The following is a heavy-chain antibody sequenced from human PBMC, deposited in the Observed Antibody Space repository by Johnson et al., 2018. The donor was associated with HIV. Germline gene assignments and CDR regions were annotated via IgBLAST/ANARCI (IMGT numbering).Heavy chain of an antibody. V-gene: IGHV3-33*08. CDR2: VWYDGSNK. Sequence: VQLVESGGGVVQPGRSLRLSCAASGFTFSSYGMHWVRQAPGKGLEWVATVWYDGSNKYYADSVMGRFTISRDNSKSTLYLQMNSLRAEDTAMYYCARDVAGIYEAFDIWGQGTMVTVSS. J-gene: IGHJ3*02. CDR3: ARDVAGIYEAFDI. D-gene: IGHD1-1*01. CDR1: GFTFSSYG.